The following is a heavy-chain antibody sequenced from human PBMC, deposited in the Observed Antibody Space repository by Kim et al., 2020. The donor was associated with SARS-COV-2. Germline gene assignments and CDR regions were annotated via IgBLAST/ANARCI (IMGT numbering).Heavy chain of an antibody. J-gene: IGHJ5*02. Sequence: SETLSLTCAVYGGSFSGYYWSWIRQPPGKGLEWIGEINHSGSTNYNPSLKSRVTISVDTSKNQFSLKLSSVTAADTAVYYCARDLFFSIYLLTGDPRSGWFDPWGQGTLVTVSS. CDR1: GGSFSGYY. D-gene: IGHD2-21*01. CDR3: ARDLFFSIYLLTGDPRSGWFDP. V-gene: IGHV4-34*01. CDR2: INHSGST.